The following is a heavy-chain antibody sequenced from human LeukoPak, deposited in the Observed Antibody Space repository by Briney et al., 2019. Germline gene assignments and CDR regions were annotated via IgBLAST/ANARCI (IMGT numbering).Heavy chain of an antibody. J-gene: IGHJ4*02. V-gene: IGHV4-39*01. CDR2: ISYSGTT. D-gene: IGHD6-19*01. CDR1: GGSISGSSYC. Sequence: SETLSLTCTVSGGSISGSSYCWGWIHQPPGKGLEWIGSISYSGTTYYNLSLKSRVTISADTSKNQFSLKLSSVTAADTAVYYCLRHPRPYSSGWYYFDYWGQGTLVTVSS. CDR3: LRHPRPYSSGWYYFDY.